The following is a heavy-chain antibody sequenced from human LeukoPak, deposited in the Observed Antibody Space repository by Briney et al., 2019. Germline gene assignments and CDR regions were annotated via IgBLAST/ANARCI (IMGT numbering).Heavy chain of an antibody. D-gene: IGHD3-9*01. J-gene: IGHJ4*02. V-gene: IGHV4-39*07. CDR3: ARGDILAGYSY. CDR2: INHRGST. Sequence: SETLSLTCTVSGGSISSSSYYWSWICQPPGKGLEWIGEINHRGSTKYNPSLKSRVTISVDTSKNQFSLNLRSATAADTAVYYCARGDILAGYSYWGQGTLVTVSS. CDR1: GGSISSSSYY.